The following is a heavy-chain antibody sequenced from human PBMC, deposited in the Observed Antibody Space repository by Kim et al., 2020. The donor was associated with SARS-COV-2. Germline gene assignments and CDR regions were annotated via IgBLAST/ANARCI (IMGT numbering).Heavy chain of an antibody. Sequence: SETLSLTCTVSGGSISSYYWSWIRQPPGKGLEWIGYIYYSGSTNYNPSLKSRVTISVDTSKNQFSLKLSSVTAADTAVYYCARGSGYYSYWGQGTLVTVSS. CDR2: IYYSGST. CDR1: GGSISSYY. CDR3: ARGSGYYSY. J-gene: IGHJ4*02. V-gene: IGHV4-59*01. D-gene: IGHD3-22*01.